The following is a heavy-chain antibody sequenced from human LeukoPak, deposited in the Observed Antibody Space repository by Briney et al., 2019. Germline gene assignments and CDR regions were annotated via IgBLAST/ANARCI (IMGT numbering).Heavy chain of an antibody. J-gene: IGHJ4*02. CDR2: IKGKTDGGTT. V-gene: IGHV3-15*07. D-gene: IGHD5-18*01. CDR3: TTGTWIQLWLADY. CDR1: GFTFSSYE. Sequence: GGSLRLSCAASGFTFSSYEMNWVRQAPGKELEWVGHIKGKTDGGTTDYAAPVQGRFTISRDDSKNTLFLQMNSLKTEDTAVYYCTTGTWIQLWLADYWGQGTLVTVSS.